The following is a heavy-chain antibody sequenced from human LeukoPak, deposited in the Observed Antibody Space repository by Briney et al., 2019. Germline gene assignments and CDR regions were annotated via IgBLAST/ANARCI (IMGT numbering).Heavy chain of an antibody. V-gene: IGHV3-21*01. D-gene: IGHD5-18*01. CDR2: ISSGNYI. J-gene: IGHJ6*02. Sequence: PGGSLRLSCVASGFTFSTYSMNWVRQAPGKGLEWVSSISSGNYIYYADSVKGRFTISRDNAKNTLYLQMNSLRAEDTAVYYCARDAVDTANAVWGQGTTVTVSS. CDR3: ARDAVDTANAV. CDR1: GFTFSTYS.